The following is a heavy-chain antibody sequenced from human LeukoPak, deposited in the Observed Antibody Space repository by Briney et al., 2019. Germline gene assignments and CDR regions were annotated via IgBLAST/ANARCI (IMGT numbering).Heavy chain of an antibody. V-gene: IGHV5-10-1*01. D-gene: IGHD5-18*01. CDR1: GYSFTSYW. Sequence: GESLKISCKGSGYSFTSYWISWVRQMPGKGLEWMGRIDPSDSYTNYSQSFQGHVTISADKSISTAYLQWSSLKASDTAMYYCARHIQLWPDFDYWGQGTLVTVSS. J-gene: IGHJ4*02. CDR3: ARHIQLWPDFDY. CDR2: IDPSDSYT.